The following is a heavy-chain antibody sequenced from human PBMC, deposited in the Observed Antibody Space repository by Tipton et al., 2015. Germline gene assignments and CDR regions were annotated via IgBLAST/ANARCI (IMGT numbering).Heavy chain of an antibody. J-gene: IGHJ5*02. D-gene: IGHD3-3*01. CDR3: AREAIFGVAYWFDP. CDR2: VYFTGTT. CDR1: GGSFSDYY. V-gene: IGHV4-59*01. Sequence: TLSLTCTVSGGSFSDYYWSWIRQSPGEGLEWIGYVYFTGTTNYNPSFKSRVTMSIDTSNNEFSLKLRSVTAADTAVYYCAREAIFGVAYWFDPWGPGTLVTVSS.